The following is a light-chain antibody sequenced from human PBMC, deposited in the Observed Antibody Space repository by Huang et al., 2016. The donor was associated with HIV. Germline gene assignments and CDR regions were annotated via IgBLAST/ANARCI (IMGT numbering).Light chain of an antibody. V-gene: IGKV3-20*01. Sequence: EIVLTQSPGTLSLSPGERATLSCRASQSVRSSYFAWYQQKPGQAPRLLIYGASRRATGIPDRFSGSGSGTDFTLTISRLEPEDFAVYYCQQYDGPPYTFGQGTKLEIK. J-gene: IGKJ2*01. CDR2: GAS. CDR1: QSVRSSY. CDR3: QQYDGPPYT.